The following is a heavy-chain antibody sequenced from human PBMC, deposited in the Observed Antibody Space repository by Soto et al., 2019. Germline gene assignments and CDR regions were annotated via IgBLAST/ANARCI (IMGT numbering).Heavy chain of an antibody. CDR1: VGSISSGDYY. CDR3: ATHAVYCSSTSCYTYFDY. D-gene: IGHD2-2*02. V-gene: IGHV4-30-4*02. J-gene: IGHJ4*02. CDR2: IYYSGST. Sequence: PSETLSLTCTVSVGSISSGDYYWSWIRQPPGKGLEWIGYIYYSGSTYYNPSLKSRVTISVDTSKNQFSLKLSSVTAAGTAVYYCATHAVYCSSTSCYTYFDYWGQGTLVTVSS.